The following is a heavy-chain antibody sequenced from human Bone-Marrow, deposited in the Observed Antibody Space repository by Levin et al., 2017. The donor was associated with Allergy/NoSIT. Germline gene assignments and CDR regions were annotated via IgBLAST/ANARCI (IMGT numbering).Heavy chain of an antibody. CDR2: IIPIFGTA. V-gene: IGHV1-69*01. J-gene: IGHJ3*02. CDR3: ARASDQVVSDAFDI. D-gene: IGHD3-22*01. Sequence: KISCKASGGTFSSYAISWVRQAPGQGLEWMGGIIPIFGTANYAQKFQGRVTITADESTSTAYMELSSLRSEDTAVYYCARASDQVVSDAFDIWGQGTMVTVSS. CDR1: GGTFSSYA.